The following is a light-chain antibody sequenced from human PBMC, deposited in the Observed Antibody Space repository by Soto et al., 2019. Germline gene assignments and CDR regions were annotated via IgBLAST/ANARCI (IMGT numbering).Light chain of an antibody. CDR3: SSYRSTDAPYV. Sequence: QSVLTQPPSASGTPGQTVAVSCSGSTFNIGSNFVYWYQQLPGTAPKLLIYSNDQRPSGVSNRFSGSKSGNTASLTISGLQAEDEADYYCSSYRSTDAPYVFGTGTKLTVL. CDR1: TFNIGSNF. CDR2: SND. V-gene: IGLV1-44*01. J-gene: IGLJ1*01.